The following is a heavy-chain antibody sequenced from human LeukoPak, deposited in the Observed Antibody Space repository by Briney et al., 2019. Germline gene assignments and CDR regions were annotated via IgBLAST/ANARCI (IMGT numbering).Heavy chain of an antibody. Sequence: PGGSLRLSCAASGFTFSSYGMSWVRQAPGKGLEWVSGINWNGDSTGYADSVKGRFTISRDNAKNSLYLQMSSLRAEDTAFYYCARSAGGAAAGDFDYWGQGTLVTVSS. J-gene: IGHJ4*02. D-gene: IGHD6-13*01. CDR2: INWNGDST. V-gene: IGHV3-20*04. CDR1: GFTFSSYG. CDR3: ARSAGGAAAGDFDY.